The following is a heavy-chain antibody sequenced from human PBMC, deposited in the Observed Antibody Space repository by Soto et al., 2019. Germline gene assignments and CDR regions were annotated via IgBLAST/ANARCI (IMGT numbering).Heavy chain of an antibody. Sequence: SETLSLTCTVSGCSISSSSYCWGWIRQPPGKGLEWIGSIYYSGSTYYNPSLKSRVTISVDTSKNQFSLKLSSVTAADTAVYYCARGSSSWPSAYFDYWGQGTLVTVSS. CDR3: ARGSSSWPSAYFDY. CDR2: IYYSGST. V-gene: IGHV4-39*01. CDR1: GCSISSSSYC. D-gene: IGHD6-13*01. J-gene: IGHJ4*02.